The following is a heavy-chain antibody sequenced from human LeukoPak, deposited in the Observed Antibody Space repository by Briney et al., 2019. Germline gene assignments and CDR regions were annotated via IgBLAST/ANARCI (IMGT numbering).Heavy chain of an antibody. D-gene: IGHD3-16*02. CDR2: IIPIFGTA. CDR1: GGTFSSYA. CDR3: AREKGFVRAFDI. V-gene: IGHV1-69*01. Sequence: SVKVSCKASGGTFSSYAISWVRQAPGQGLEWMGGIIPIFGTANYAKKFQGRVTITADESTSTAYMELSSLRSEDTAVYYCAREKGFVRAFDIWGQGTMVTVSS. J-gene: IGHJ3*02.